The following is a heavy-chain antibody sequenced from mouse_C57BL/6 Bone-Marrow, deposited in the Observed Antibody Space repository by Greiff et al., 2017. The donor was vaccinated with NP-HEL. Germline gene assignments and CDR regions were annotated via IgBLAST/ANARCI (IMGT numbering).Heavy chain of an antibody. V-gene: IGHV1-81*01. CDR3: ARGWLRAMDY. J-gene: IGHJ4*01. Sequence: QVHVKQSGAELARPGASVKLSCKASGYTFTSYGISWVKQRTGPGLEWIGEIYPRSGNTYYNEKFKGKATLTADKSSSTAYMELRSLTSEDSAVYFCARGWLRAMDYWGQGTSVTVSS. CDR1: GYTFTSYG. D-gene: IGHD1-1*02. CDR2: IYPRSGNT.